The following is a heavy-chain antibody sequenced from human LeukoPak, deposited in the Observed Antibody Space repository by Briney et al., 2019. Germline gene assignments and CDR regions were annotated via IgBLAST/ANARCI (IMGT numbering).Heavy chain of an antibody. J-gene: IGHJ4*02. CDR1: GGSISSGGYY. D-gene: IGHD3-22*01. CDR2: IYYSGST. V-gene: IGHV4-31*03. CDR3: ARAGLVVVIIDY. Sequence: SQTLSLTCTVSGGSISSGGYYWSWIRQHPGKGLEWIGYIYYSGSTYYNPSLESRVTISVDTSKNQFSLKLSSVTAADTAVYYCARAGLVVVIIDYWGQGTLVTVSS.